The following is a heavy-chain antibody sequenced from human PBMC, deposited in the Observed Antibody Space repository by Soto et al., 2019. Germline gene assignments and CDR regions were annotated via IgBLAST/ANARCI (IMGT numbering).Heavy chain of an antibody. CDR1: GGTFSSYT. CDR2: IIPILGIV. CDR3: ARAYCGGDCYSDGAWFDP. D-gene: IGHD2-21*01. Sequence: ASVKVSCKASGGTFSSYTISWVRQAPGQGLEWMGRIIPILGIVNYAQKFQGRVTITADKSTSTAYMELSSLRSEDTAVYYCARAYCGGDCYSDGAWFDPWGQGTLVTVSS. J-gene: IGHJ5*02. V-gene: IGHV1-69*02.